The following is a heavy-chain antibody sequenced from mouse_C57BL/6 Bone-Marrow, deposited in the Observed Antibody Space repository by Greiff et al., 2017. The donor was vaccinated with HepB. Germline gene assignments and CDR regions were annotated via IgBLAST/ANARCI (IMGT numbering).Heavy chain of an antibody. Sequence: QVQLQQPGAELVRPGSSVKLSCKASGYTFTNYWIGWAKQRPGHGLEWIGDIYPGGGYTNYNEKFKGKATLTADKSSLTAYMQFSSLTSEDSAIYYCARKYYGSGGYAMDYWGQGTSVTVSS. D-gene: IGHD1-1*01. CDR1: GYTFTNYW. V-gene: IGHV1-63*01. CDR3: ARKYYGSGGYAMDY. CDR2: IYPGGGYT. J-gene: IGHJ4*01.